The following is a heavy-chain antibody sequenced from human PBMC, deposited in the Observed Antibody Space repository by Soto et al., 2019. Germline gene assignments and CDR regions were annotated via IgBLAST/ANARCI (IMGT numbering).Heavy chain of an antibody. J-gene: IGHJ6*02. CDR2: IRSKAYGGTT. D-gene: IGHD4-17*01. CDR3: TRVTTVTFYYYYYGMDV. Sequence: GGSLRLSCTASGFTFGDYAMSWVRHAPGKGLEWVGFIRSKAYGGTTEYAASVKGRFTISRDDSKSIAYLQMNSLRTEDTAVYYCTRVTTVTFYYYYYGMDVWGQGTTVTVSS. CDR1: GFTFGDYA. V-gene: IGHV3-49*04.